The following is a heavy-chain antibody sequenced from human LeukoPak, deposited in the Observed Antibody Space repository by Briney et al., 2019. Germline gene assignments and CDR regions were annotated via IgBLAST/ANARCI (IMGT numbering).Heavy chain of an antibody. CDR3: ARYYGGTSFYFDY. CDR2: IYNSGNT. CDR1: GGSISSYY. V-gene: IGHV4-59*08. Sequence: PSETLSLTCTVSGGSISSYYWSWIRQPPGKGLEWIGYIYNSGNTNYNPSLKSRVTISIDTSRNQFSLKLSSVTAADTAVYYCARYYGGTSFYFDYWGQGTLVTVSS. J-gene: IGHJ4*02. D-gene: IGHD4-17*01.